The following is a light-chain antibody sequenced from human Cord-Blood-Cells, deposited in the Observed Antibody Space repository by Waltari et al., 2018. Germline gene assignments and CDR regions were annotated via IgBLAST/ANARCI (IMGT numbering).Light chain of an antibody. CDR2: DVS. CDR3: CSYAGSWV. V-gene: IGLV2-11*01. J-gene: IGLJ3*02. CDR1: SSDVGGYTY. Sequence: QSALTQPRSVSGSPGQSVPIPCTGTSSDVGGYTYVSWYQQHPGKAPKLMINDVSKRPAGVPDRVSAAKSGNTASVTISGLQAEDEADYYCCSYAGSWVFGGGTKLTVL.